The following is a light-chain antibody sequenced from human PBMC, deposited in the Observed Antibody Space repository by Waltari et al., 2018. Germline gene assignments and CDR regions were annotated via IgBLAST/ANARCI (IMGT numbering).Light chain of an antibody. V-gene: IGKV3-20*01. J-gene: IGKJ1*01. Sequence: EIVLTQSPGTLSLSPGAGATLSCRASQTVSSTYLAWYQQKPGQAPRLLIYITSTRATGIPDKFSGSGSGTDFTLTISRLEPEDFAVYYCQLYDGSRTFGQGTKVEIK. CDR3: QLYDGSRT. CDR1: QTVSSTY. CDR2: ITS.